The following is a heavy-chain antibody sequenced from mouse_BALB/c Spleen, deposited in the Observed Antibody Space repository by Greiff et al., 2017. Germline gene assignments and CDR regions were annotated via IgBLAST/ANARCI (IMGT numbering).Heavy chain of an antibody. CDR3: ARDSSGYWFAY. J-gene: IGHJ3*01. V-gene: IGHV5-9-1*01. Sequence: EVKLMESGGGLVKPGGSLKLSCAASGFTFSSYAMSWVRQTPEKRLEWVATISSGGSYTYYPDSVKGRFTISRDNAKNTLYLEMSSLRSEDTAMYYCARDSSGYWFAYWGQGTLVTVSA. CDR1: GFTFSSYA. CDR2: ISSGGSYT. D-gene: IGHD3-2*01.